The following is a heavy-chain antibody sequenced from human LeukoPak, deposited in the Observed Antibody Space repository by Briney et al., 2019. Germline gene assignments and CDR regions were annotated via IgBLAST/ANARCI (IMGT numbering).Heavy chain of an antibody. CDR3: ARDFGRNGDFHAFDI. CDR1: GFTFDDYG. D-gene: IGHD4-17*01. V-gene: IGHV3-20*04. Sequence: GGSLRLSCAASGFTFDDYGMSWVCQAPGKGLEWVSGINWNGGSTGYADSVKGRFTISRDNAKNSLYLQMNSLRAEDTAVYYCARDFGRNGDFHAFDIWGQGTMVTVSS. J-gene: IGHJ3*02. CDR2: INWNGGST.